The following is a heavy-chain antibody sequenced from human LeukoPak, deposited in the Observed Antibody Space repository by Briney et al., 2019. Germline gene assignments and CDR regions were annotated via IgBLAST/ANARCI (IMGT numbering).Heavy chain of an antibody. CDR2: ISSSSSYI. Sequence: GGSLRLSCAASGFTFSSYSMNWVRQAPGKGLEWVSSISSSSSYIYYADSVKGRFTISRDNAKNSLYLQMNSLRAEDTAVYYCARMGSYYHPSYFDYWGQGTLVTVSS. V-gene: IGHV3-21*01. CDR3: ARMGSYYHPSYFDY. J-gene: IGHJ4*02. CDR1: GFTFSSYS. D-gene: IGHD1-26*01.